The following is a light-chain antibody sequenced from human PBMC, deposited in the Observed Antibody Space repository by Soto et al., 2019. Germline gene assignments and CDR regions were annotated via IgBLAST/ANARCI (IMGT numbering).Light chain of an antibody. V-gene: IGKV1-39*01. CDR1: QSIGIY. CDR3: QQSYSTPQLT. J-gene: IGKJ4*01. CDR2: AAS. Sequence: DIQMTQSPSSLSASVGDRVTITCRASQSIGIYLNWYQQKPGKAPKLLIYAASNLQSGVPSRFSGSGSGTHFTLTISSLQPEDSATYYCQQSYSTPQLTFGGGTKVEIK.